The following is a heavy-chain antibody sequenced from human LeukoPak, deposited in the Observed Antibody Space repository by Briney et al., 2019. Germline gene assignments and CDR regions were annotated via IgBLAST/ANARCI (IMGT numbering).Heavy chain of an antibody. V-gene: IGHV3-33*01. CDR3: ARDRWYYGSGSYSSYFDY. CDR1: GFTFSSYG. Sequence: GGSLRLSCAASGFTFSSYGMHWVRQAPGKGLEWVAVIWYDGSNKYYADSVKGRFTISRDNSKNTLYQQMNSLRAEDTAVYYCARDRWYYGSGSYSSYFDYWGQGTLVTVSS. D-gene: IGHD3-10*01. J-gene: IGHJ4*02. CDR2: IWYDGSNK.